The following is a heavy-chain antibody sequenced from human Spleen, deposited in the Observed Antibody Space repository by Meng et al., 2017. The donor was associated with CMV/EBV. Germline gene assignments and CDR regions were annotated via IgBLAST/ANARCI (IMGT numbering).Heavy chain of an antibody. J-gene: IGHJ4*02. Sequence: ASVKVSCKAYGYTFTSYYMHWVRQAPGQGLEWMGIINPSGGSTSYAQKFQGRVTMTRDTSTSTVYMELSSLRSEDTAVYYCARSIAARPGFDYWGQGTLVTSPQ. V-gene: IGHV1-46*01. CDR3: ARSIAARPGFDY. CDR1: GYTFTSYY. CDR2: INPSGGST. D-gene: IGHD6-6*01.